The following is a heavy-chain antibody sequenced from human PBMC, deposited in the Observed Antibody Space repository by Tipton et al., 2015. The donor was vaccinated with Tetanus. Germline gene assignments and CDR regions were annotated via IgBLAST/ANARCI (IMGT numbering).Heavy chain of an antibody. CDR3: ARLWVGQTTTYFDY. CDR1: GGSISSYY. V-gene: IGHV4-59*08. Sequence: TLSLTCTVSGGSISSYYWSWIRQPPGKGLEWIGYIYYSGSTNYNPSLKSRVTISVDTSKNQFSLKLSSVTAADTAVYYCARLWVGQTTTYFDYWGQGTLVTVSS. D-gene: IGHD1-26*01. J-gene: IGHJ4*02. CDR2: IYYSGST.